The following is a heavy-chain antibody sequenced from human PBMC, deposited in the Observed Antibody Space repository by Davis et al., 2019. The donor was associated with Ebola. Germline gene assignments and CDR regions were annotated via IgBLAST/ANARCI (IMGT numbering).Heavy chain of an antibody. V-gene: IGHV3-7*01. D-gene: IGHD3-3*01. CDR1: GFTFSSYG. J-gene: IGHJ4*02. CDR3: ARRGASGWSPFDY. Sequence: GESLKISCAASGFTFSSYGMHWVRQAPGKGLEWVANIKQDGSEKYYVDSVKGRFTISRDNAKNSLYLQMNSLRGEDTAVYYCARRGASGWSPFDYWGQGTLVTVSS. CDR2: IKQDGSEK.